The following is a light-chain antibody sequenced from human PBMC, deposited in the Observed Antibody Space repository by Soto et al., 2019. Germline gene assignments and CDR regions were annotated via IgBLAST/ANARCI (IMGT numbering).Light chain of an antibody. V-gene: IGKV3-15*01. CDR1: QSVSSN. J-gene: IGKJ5*01. CDR3: QQYGSSGT. Sequence: EIVMTQSPATLSVSPGERATLSFRASQSVSSNLAWYQQKPGQAPRPLIYGASTRATGIPARFSGSGSGTDFTLTISRLEPEDFAVYYCQQYGSSGTFGQGTRLEI. CDR2: GAS.